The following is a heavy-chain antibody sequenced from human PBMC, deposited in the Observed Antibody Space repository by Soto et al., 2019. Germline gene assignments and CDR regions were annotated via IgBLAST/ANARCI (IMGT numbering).Heavy chain of an antibody. J-gene: IGHJ4*02. CDR1: GFTFSSYG. CDR2: IWYDGSNK. D-gene: IGHD6-19*01. Sequence: GGSLRLSCAASGFTFSSYGMHWVRQAPGKGLEWVAVIWYDGSNKYYADSVKGRFTISRDNSKNTLYLQMNSLRAEDTAVYYCAREKSLIAVQYYFDYWGQGTLVTVSS. CDR3: AREKSLIAVQYYFDY. V-gene: IGHV3-33*01.